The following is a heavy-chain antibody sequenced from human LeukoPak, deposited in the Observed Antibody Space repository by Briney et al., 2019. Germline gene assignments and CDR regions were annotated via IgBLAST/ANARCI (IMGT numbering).Heavy chain of an antibody. V-gene: IGHV3-21*01. CDR3: ARVHYGSGSYYQYYFDY. D-gene: IGHD3-10*01. Sequence: GGSLRLSCAASGFTFSSYSMNWVRQAPGKGLEWVSSISSSSSHIYYADSVKGRFTISRDNAKNSLYLQMNSLRAEDTAVYYCARVHYGSGSYYQYYFDYWGQGTLVTVSS. CDR2: ISSSSSHI. CDR1: GFTFSSYS. J-gene: IGHJ4*02.